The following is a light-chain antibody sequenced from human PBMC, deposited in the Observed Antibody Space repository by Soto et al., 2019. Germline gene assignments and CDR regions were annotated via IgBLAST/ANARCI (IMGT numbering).Light chain of an antibody. CDR3: ETWDSNTRV. CDR1: SGHSSYI. V-gene: IGLV4-60*02. CDR2: LEGSGSY. J-gene: IGLJ2*01. Sequence: QAVVTQSSSASASLGSSVRLTCTLSSGHSSYIIAWHQQRPGKAPRYLMKLEGSGSYNKGSGVPDRFSGSNSGADRYLTISNLQFEDEADYYCETWDSNTRVFGGGTKLTVL.